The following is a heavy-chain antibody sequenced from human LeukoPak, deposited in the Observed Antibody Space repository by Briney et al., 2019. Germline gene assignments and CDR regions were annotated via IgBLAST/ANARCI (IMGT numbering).Heavy chain of an antibody. CDR2: ISGSGGST. Sequence: PGGSLRLSCAASGFTFSSYAMSWVRQAPGKGLEWVSAISGSGGSTYYADSVKGRFTISRDNSKNTLYLQMNSLRAEDTAVYYCAKDSHTAALGPCWFDPWGQGTLVTVSS. D-gene: IGHD5-18*01. V-gene: IGHV3-23*01. CDR1: GFTFSSYA. J-gene: IGHJ5*02. CDR3: AKDSHTAALGPCWFDP.